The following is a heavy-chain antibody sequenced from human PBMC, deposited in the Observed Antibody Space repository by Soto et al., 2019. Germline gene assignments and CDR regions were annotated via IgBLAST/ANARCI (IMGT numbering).Heavy chain of an antibody. D-gene: IGHD3-22*01. CDR1: GGSVSSGSYY. CDR2: IYYSGST. CDR3: ARVCYYDSSGYPRFDP. V-gene: IGHV4-61*01. Sequence: QVQLQESGPGLVKPSETLSLTCTVSGGSVSSGSYYWSWIRQPPGKGLEWIGYIYYSGSTNYNPSLKSRVTISVDTSKNQFSLKLSSVTAADTAVYYCARVCYYDSSGYPRFDPWGQGTLVTVSS. J-gene: IGHJ5*02.